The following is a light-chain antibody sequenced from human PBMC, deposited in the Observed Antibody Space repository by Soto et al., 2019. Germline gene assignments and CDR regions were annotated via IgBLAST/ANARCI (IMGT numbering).Light chain of an antibody. CDR2: DAS. CDR3: QQYDNLPLT. V-gene: IGKV1-33*01. CDR1: QDINNC. J-gene: IGKJ3*01. Sequence: DLPMTQTPSSLSASVGDRVTITCQASQDINNCLNWYHQKPGKAPKLLIYDASNLETGVPSRFSGSGSGTHFTFTISSLQPEDTATYYSQQYDNLPLTFGPGTKVEI.